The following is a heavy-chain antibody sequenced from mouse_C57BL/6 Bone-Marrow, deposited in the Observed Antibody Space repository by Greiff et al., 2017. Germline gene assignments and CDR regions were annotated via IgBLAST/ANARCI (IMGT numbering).Heavy chain of an antibody. CDR3: SSHYGAWFAY. CDR2: IYPGGGYT. D-gene: IGHD1-1*01. CDR1: GYTFTNDW. V-gene: IGHV1-63*01. Sequence: VQLQQSGAELVRPGTSVKMSCTASGYTFTNDWIGWAKQRPGHGLEWIGDIYPGGGYTNYNEKFKGKATLTADKSSNTAYMQFSSLTSEDSAIYYCSSHYGAWFAYWGQGTLVTVSA. J-gene: IGHJ3*01.